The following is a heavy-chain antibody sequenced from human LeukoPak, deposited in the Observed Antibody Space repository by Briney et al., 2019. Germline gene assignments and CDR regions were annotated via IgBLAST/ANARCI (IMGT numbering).Heavy chain of an antibody. CDR2: IYYSGST. J-gene: IGHJ6*03. CDR3: ARAPPITIFGVVNPYYYYYMDV. V-gene: IGHV4-39*07. Sequence: SGTLSLTCTVSGGSISSSSYYWGWMRQPPGKGLEWIGGIYYSGSTYYNPSLKSRVTISVDTSKNQFSLKLSSVTAADTAVYYCARAPPITIFGVVNPYYYYYMDVWGKGTTVTVSS. CDR1: GGSISSSSYY. D-gene: IGHD3-3*01.